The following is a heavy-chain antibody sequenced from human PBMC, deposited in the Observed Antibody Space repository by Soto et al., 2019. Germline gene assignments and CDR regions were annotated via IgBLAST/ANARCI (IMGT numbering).Heavy chain of an antibody. D-gene: IGHD4-17*01. V-gene: IGHV4-30-2*01. CDR3: AREVYGDYASDYYYYGMDV. CDR2: IYHTGST. CDR1: DGALSSGCYA. Sequence: SETLSLTSAVIDGALSSGCYAWTWIRQPPGEGLEWIGYIYHTGSTYYNPSLKGRVTLSIDRSKNQFSLTLSSVTAADTAVYYCAREVYGDYASDYYYYGMDVWGQGTTVTVSS. J-gene: IGHJ6*02.